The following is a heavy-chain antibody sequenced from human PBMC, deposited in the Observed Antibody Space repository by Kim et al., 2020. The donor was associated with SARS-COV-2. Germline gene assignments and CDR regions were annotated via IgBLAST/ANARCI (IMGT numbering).Heavy chain of an antibody. J-gene: IGHJ6*02. CDR3: ARGIVVVINYYYGMDV. CDR1: GGTFSSYA. D-gene: IGHD3-22*01. CDR2: IIPIFGTA. V-gene: IGHV1-69*06. Sequence: SVKVSCKASGGTFSSYAISWVRQAPGQGLEWMGGIIPIFGTANYAQKFQGRVTIIADKSTSKAYMELSSLRSEDTAVYYCARGIVVVINYYYGMDVWGQGTTVTVSS.